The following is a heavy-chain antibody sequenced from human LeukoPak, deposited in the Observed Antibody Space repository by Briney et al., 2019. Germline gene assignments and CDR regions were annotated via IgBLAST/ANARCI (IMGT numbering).Heavy chain of an antibody. J-gene: IGHJ4*02. CDR1: GFTFSSYS. Sequence: PGGSLRLSCAASGFTFSSYSMNWVRQAPGKGLEWVSAISGSGGSTYYADSVKGRFTISRDNSKNTLYLQMNSLRAEDTAVYYCAKGGPTQSTIFGVVTLGNDYWGQGTLVTVSS. CDR3: AKGGPTQSTIFGVVTLGNDY. V-gene: IGHV3-23*01. CDR2: ISGSGGST. D-gene: IGHD3-3*01.